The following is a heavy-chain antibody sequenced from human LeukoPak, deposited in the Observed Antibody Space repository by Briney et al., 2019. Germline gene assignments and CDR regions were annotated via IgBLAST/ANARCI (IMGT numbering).Heavy chain of an antibody. V-gene: IGHV3-23*01. CDR1: GFTFSRNG. J-gene: IGHJ4*02. CDR2: ISGSGGNT. D-gene: IGHD1-26*01. CDR3: AKDRRAGSYDY. Sequence: GGSLRLSCAASGFTFSRNGMTWVRQAPGKGLEWVSAISGSGGNTYYADSVKGRFTISRDNSKNALYLQMNSLRAEDTAVYYCAKDRRAGSYDYWGQGTLVTVSS.